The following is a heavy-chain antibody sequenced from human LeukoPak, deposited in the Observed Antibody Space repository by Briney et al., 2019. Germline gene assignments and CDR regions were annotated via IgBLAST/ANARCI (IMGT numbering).Heavy chain of an antibody. CDR1: GGSISSHY. J-gene: IGHJ6*03. V-gene: IGHV4-59*11. CDR3: ARTPTLRFLEWLNRKGYYMDV. Sequence: SETLSLTCTVSGGSISSHYWSWIRQPPGKGLEWIGYIYYSGSTNYNPSLKSRVTISVDTSKNQFSLKLSSVTAADTAVYYCARTPTLRFLEWLNRKGYYMDVWGKGTTVTVSS. D-gene: IGHD3-3*01. CDR2: IYYSGST.